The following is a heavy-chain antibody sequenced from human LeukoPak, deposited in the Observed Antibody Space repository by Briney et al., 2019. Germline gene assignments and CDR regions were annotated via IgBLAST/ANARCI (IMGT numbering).Heavy chain of an antibody. CDR2: ISGSGGST. J-gene: IGHJ3*02. Sequence: GGSLRLSCAASGFTFSSYAMSWVRQAPGKGLEWVSAISGSGGSTYYADSVKGRFTISRDNSKNTLYLQMNSLRAEDTAVYYCAKDHGLLWFGELSDAFEIWGQGTMVTLSS. CDR3: AKDHGLLWFGELSDAFEI. D-gene: IGHD3-10*01. V-gene: IGHV3-23*01. CDR1: GFTFSSYA.